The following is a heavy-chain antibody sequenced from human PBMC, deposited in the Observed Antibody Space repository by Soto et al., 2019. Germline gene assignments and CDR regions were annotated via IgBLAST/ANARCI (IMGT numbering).Heavy chain of an antibody. CDR1: GFSVSGWY. Sequence: EVHLVESGGDLVQPGGSARLSCAASGFSVSGWYMDWVRQAPGKGLEWVARLKDRSQNYATEYAASVKGRFTVSRHPSQNSIFLQMNSLKIEDTAVYYCAREGDARWLDSWGQGTLVTVSS. D-gene: IGHD1-26*01. J-gene: IGHJ5*01. V-gene: IGHV3-72*01. CDR3: AREGDARWLDS. CDR2: LKDRSQNYAT.